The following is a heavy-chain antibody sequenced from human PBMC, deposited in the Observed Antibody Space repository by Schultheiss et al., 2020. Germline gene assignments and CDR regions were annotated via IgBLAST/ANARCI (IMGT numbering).Heavy chain of an antibody. CDR1: GGSISSDNYY. J-gene: IGHJ4*02. V-gene: IGHV4-31*11. Sequence: SQTLSLTCAVSGGSISSDNYYWGWIRRHPGKGLEWIGYIFYSGSTYYNPSLKSRVTMSVDPSKNHFSLKLSSVTAADTAVYYCARVRGNWNYGELFDYWGQGTLVTVYS. CDR3: ARVRGNWNYGELFDY. D-gene: IGHD1-7*01. CDR2: IFYSGST.